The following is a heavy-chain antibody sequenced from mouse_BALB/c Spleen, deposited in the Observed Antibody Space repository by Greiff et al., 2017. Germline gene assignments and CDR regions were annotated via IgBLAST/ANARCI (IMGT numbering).Heavy chain of an antibody. CDR1: GFTFNTYA. D-gene: IGHD2-4*01. CDR2: IRSKSNNYAT. Sequence: EVQGVESGGGLVQPKGSLKLSCAASGFTFNTYAMNWVRQAPGKGLEWVARIRSKSNNYATYYADSVKDSFTISRDDSQSMLYLQMNNLQTEATAMYYGVRGTLYYEYDWFAYWGQGTLVTVSA. J-gene: IGHJ3*01. CDR3: VRGTLYYEYDWFAY. V-gene: IGHV10-1*02.